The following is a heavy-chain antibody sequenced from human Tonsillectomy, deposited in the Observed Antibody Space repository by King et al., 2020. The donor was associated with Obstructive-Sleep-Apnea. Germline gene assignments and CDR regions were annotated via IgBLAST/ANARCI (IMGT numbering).Heavy chain of an antibody. CDR3: ARDDKVQE. D-gene: IGHD3-22*01. CDR1: GGSISSYY. J-gene: IGHJ1*01. CDR2: IFYSVST. V-gene: IGHV4-59*01. Sequence: VQLQESGPGLVKASETLSLTCAVSGGSISSYYWNWILKPPEKGLDWIGYIFYSVSTNDNPPLKSRVSISVDTSKNQFSLKLSPVTAPDTAVYYWARDDKVQEWGQGTLVTVSS.